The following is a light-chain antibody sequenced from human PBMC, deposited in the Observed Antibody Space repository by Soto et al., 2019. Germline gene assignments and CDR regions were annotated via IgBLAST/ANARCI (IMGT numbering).Light chain of an antibody. Sequence: EIVMTQSPATLSVSPGERATLSCRASQSVSSSLAWYQHKPGQAPRLLIYGASTRATGIPARFSGSGSGTEFTLTISSLQSEDLAVYYCQQYKNWLTWTFGQGTKVDNK. CDR1: QSVSSS. V-gene: IGKV3-15*01. CDR3: QQYKNWLTWT. J-gene: IGKJ1*01. CDR2: GAS.